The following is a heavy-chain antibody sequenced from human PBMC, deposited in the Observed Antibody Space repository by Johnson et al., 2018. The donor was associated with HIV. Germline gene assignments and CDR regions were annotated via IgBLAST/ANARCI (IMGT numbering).Heavy chain of an antibody. J-gene: IGHJ3*02. CDR2: IGTAGDT. Sequence: PLVESGGGLVQPGGSLRLSCAASGFTFSTYDMYWVRQATGKGLEWVSTIGTAGDTYYAGSVKGRFTISRENANNSLYLQMNSLRAEDTALYYCASQLGATGAFDIWGQGTMVTVSS. CDR1: GFTFSTYD. D-gene: IGHD1-26*01. V-gene: IGHV3-13*01. CDR3: ASQLGATGAFDI.